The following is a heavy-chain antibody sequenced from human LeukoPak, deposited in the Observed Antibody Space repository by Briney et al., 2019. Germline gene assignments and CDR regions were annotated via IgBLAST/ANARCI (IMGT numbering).Heavy chain of an antibody. Sequence: SVKVSCKASGGTFSSYAISWVRQAPGQGLEWMGRIIPIFGTANYAQKFQGRVTITTDESTSTAYVELSSLRSKDTAVYYCARDSIVYDILTGYPFNRNYFDYWGQGTLVTVSS. D-gene: IGHD3-9*01. CDR2: IIPIFGTA. CDR1: GGTFSSYA. CDR3: ARDSIVYDILTGYPFNRNYFDY. V-gene: IGHV1-69*05. J-gene: IGHJ4*02.